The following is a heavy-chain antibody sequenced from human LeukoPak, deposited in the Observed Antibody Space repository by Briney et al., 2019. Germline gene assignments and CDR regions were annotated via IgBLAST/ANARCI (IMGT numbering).Heavy chain of an antibody. J-gene: IGHJ4*02. D-gene: IGHD6-13*01. CDR1: GYTFTSYD. Sequence: ASVKVSCKASGYTFTSYDTNWVRQATGQGLEWMGWMNPNSGNTGYAQKFQGRVTMTRNTSISTAYMELSSLRSEDTAVYYCARGKVRAAAGVRSYYFDYWGQGTLVTVSS. V-gene: IGHV1-8*01. CDR3: ARGKVRAAAGVRSYYFDY. CDR2: MNPNSGNT.